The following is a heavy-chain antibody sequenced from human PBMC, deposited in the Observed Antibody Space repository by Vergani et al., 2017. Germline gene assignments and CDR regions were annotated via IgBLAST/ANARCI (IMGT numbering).Heavy chain of an antibody. CDR1: GFTLSNYD. CDR2: IQFDGINQ. Sequence: QVQLVESGGGVVQRGGSLRLSCATSGFTLSNYDMQWIRQGPGKGLEFVAFIQFDGINQYYADSVKGRLTLSKDFSKNTLYLQMNSLRTDDTATYYCAKHFRGWGIDYWGQGTQVIVSS. CDR3: AKHFRGWGIDY. D-gene: IGHD3-16*01. J-gene: IGHJ4*02. V-gene: IGHV3-30*02.